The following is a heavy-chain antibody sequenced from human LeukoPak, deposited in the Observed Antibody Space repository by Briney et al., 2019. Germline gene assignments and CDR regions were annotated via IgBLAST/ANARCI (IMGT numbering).Heavy chain of an antibody. CDR1: GYTFTSYA. D-gene: IGHD3-10*01. CDR3: ARGSYGAPMNWSY. CDR2: INAGNGNT. J-gene: IGHJ4*02. Sequence: ASVRVSCKASGYTFTSYAMHWVRQAPGQRLEWMGWINAGNGNTKYSQKFQGRVTITRDTSASTAYMELSSLRSEDTAVYYCARGSYGAPMNWSYWGQGTLVTVSS. V-gene: IGHV1-3*01.